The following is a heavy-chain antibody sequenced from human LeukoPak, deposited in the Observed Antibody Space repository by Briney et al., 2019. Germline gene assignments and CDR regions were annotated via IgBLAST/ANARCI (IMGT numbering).Heavy chain of an antibody. CDR2: IYHTGST. V-gene: IGHV4-39*07. CDR3: ARDRKYYYHMDV. CDR1: GGSISSGTYY. J-gene: IGHJ6*03. Sequence: SETLSLTCTVSGGSISSGTYYWGWIRQSPGKGLEWIGSIYHTGSTYYNPSFKSRVTMSVDTSKNQFSLKLSSLTAADTAVYYCARDRKYYYHMDVWGKGTTVTVSS.